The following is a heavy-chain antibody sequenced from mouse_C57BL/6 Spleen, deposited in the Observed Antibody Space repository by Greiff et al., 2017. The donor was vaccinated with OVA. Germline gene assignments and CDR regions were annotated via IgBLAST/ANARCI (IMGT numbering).Heavy chain of an antibody. CDR1: GYTFTSYD. V-gene: IGHV1-85*01. CDR3: ARGSYFDY. J-gene: IGHJ2*01. CDR2: IYPRDGST. Sequence: QVHVKQSGPELVKPGASVKLSCKASGYTFTSYDINWVKQRPGQGLEWIGWIYPRDGSTKYNEKFKGKATLTVDTSSSTAYMELHSLTSEDSAVYFCARGSYFDYWGQGTTLTVSS.